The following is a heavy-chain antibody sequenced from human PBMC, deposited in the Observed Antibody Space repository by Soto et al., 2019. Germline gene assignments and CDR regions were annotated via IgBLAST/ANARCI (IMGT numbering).Heavy chain of an antibody. D-gene: IGHD3-22*01. CDR3: ARAAYYYDCSGYYYDYYDMDV. CDR2: IFSNDEK. J-gene: IGHJ6*02. V-gene: IGHV2-26*01. Sequence: GSGPTLVNPTETLTLTCTVSGFSLSNARMGVSWIRQPPGKALEWLAHIFSNDEKSYSTSLKSRLTISKDTSKSQVVLTMTNMDPVDTATYYCARAAYYYDCSGYYYDYYDMDVWGQGTTVTVSS. CDR1: GFSLSNARMG.